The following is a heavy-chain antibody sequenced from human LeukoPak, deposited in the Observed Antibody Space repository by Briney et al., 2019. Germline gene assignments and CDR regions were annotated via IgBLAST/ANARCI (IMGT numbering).Heavy chain of an antibody. J-gene: IGHJ6*03. V-gene: IGHV3-48*03. CDR1: GFTFSSYE. CDR2: ISSSGSTI. Sequence: PGGSLRISCAASGFTFSSYEMNWVRQAPGKGLEWVSCISSSGSTIYYADSVKGRFTISRDNAKNSLYLQMNSLRAEDTAVYYCASPLLSDDFWSGYYGNYYYMDVWGKGTTVTVSS. CDR3: ASPLLSDDFWSGYYGNYYYMDV. D-gene: IGHD3-3*01.